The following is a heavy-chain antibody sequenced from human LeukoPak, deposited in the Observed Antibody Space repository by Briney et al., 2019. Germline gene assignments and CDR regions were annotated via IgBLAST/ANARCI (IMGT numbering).Heavy chain of an antibody. CDR1: GYTFTSYD. J-gene: IGHJ6*03. V-gene: IGHV1-8*01. Sequence: ASVKVSCKASGYTFTSYDINWVRQATGQGLEWMGWMNPNSGNTGYAQKLQGRVTMTRNTSISTAYMELSSLRSEDTAVYYCARGFAAIPTYYYYYYMDVWGKGTTVTVSS. CDR3: ARGFAAIPTYYYYYYMDV. D-gene: IGHD5-18*01. CDR2: MNPNSGNT.